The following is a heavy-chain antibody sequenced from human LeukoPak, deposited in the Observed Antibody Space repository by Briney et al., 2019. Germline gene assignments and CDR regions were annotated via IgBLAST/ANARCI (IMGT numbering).Heavy chain of an antibody. CDR2: IYPGDSDT. V-gene: IGHV5-51*01. Sequence: GESLQISCQGSGSSFTSNWIGWVRQLPGKGLEWMGIIYPGDSDTRYSPSFQGQVTISADKSISTAYLQWSSLKASDTAMYYCARRYGGNIDYWGQGTLVTVSS. CDR3: ARRYGGNIDY. D-gene: IGHD4-23*01. CDR1: GSSFTSNW. J-gene: IGHJ4*02.